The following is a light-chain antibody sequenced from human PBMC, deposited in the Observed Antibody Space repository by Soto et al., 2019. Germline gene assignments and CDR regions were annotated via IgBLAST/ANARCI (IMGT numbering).Light chain of an antibody. CDR3: QQYNNWPYT. CDR1: QSVGSN. Sequence: EIVMTQSPDTLSVSPGERATLSCRASQSVGSNSAWYQQKPGQAPSLLIYGPSTRATAIPARFSGSGSGPEFTLTISCLQCEDFAVYYCQQYNNWPYTFGQGTKLEIK. V-gene: IGKV3D-15*01. J-gene: IGKJ2*01. CDR2: GPS.